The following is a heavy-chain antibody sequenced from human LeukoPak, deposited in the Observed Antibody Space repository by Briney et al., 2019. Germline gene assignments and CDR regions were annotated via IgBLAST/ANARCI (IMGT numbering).Heavy chain of an antibody. D-gene: IGHD2-15*01. V-gene: IGHV3-7*01. J-gene: IGHJ4*02. Sequence: GGSLRLSCTASGFAFSSYWMTWVRQAPGKGLEWVANIKQDGSEKYYVDSVKGRFTISRDNAKNSLYLQMNSLRAEDTAVYYCARDGGRKDDYWGQGTLVTVSS. CDR3: ARDGGRKDDY. CDR1: GFAFSSYW. CDR2: IKQDGSEK.